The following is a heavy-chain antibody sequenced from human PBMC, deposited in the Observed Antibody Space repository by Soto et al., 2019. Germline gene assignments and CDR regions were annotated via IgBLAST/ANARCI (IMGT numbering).Heavy chain of an antibody. CDR1: GFTFSSYD. Sequence: PGGSLRLSCAASGFTFSSYDMHWVRQATGKGLEWVSAIGTAGDTYYPGSVKGRFTISRENAKNSLYLQMNSLRAEDTAVYYCARDPTGDGYYYYYMDVWGKGTTVTVSS. V-gene: IGHV3-13*01. CDR2: IGTAGDT. CDR3: ARDPTGDGYYYYYMDV. J-gene: IGHJ6*03.